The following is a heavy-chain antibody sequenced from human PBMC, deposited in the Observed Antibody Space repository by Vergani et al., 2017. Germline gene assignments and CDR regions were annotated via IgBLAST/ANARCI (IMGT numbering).Heavy chain of an antibody. V-gene: IGHV3-33*08. CDR3: ARRLRYSRSSGSSSRTTNYYYYDMDV. D-gene: IGHD6-13*01. CDR2: IWYDGSNK. J-gene: IGHJ6*03. CDR1: GFTFSSYG. Sequence: QVQLVESGGGVIQPGRSLRLSCAASGFTFSSYGMHCVRQAPGKGLEWVAVIWYDGSNKYYADSVKGRFTISRDNSKNTLYLQMNSLRAEDTAVYYCARRLRYSRSSGSSSRTTNYYYYDMDVWGKGTTVTVSS.